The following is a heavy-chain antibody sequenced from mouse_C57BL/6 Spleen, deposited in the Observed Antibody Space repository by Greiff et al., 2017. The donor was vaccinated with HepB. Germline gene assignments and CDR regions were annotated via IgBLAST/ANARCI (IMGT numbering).Heavy chain of an antibody. Sequence: QVQLKESGAELVKPGASVKISCKASGYAFSSYWMNWVKQRPGKGLEWIGQIYPGDGDTNYNGKFKGKATLTADKSSSTAYMQLSSLTSEDSAVYFCARSGYYVPYYAMDYWGQGTSVTVSS. J-gene: IGHJ4*01. V-gene: IGHV1-80*01. CDR3: ARSGYYVPYYAMDY. CDR2: IYPGDGDT. CDR1: GYAFSSYW. D-gene: IGHD2-3*01.